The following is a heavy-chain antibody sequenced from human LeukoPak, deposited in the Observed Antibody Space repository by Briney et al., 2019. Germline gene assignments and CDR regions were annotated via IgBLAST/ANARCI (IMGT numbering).Heavy chain of an antibody. Sequence: SETLSLTCTVSRGSINSGDYHWSWIRQPPGKGLEWIGYIDNSGDTYYNPSLKGRLTVSLNTSKNQFSLQLNSVTPEDTAVYYCARDRPYRYSSGPLYYYYGMDVWGQGTTVTVSS. CDR3: ARDRPYRYSSGPLYYYYGMDV. CDR2: IDNSGDT. CDR1: RGSINSGDYH. V-gene: IGHV4-30-4*08. D-gene: IGHD6-19*01. J-gene: IGHJ6*02.